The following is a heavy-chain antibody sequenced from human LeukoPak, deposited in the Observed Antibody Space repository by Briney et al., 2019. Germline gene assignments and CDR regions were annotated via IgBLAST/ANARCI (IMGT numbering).Heavy chain of an antibody. V-gene: IGHV3-21*01. J-gene: IGHJ4*02. Sequence: GGSLRLSCAASGFTFSSYSMNWVRQAPGKGLEWVSSISSSSSYIYYADSVKGRFTISRDNAENSLYLQMNSLRAEDTAVYYCAGXRNXXXXSSYDXXYWGQGAL. CDR1: GFTFSSYS. CDR3: AGXRNXXXXSSYDXXY. CDR2: ISSSSSYI. D-gene: IGHD6-6*01.